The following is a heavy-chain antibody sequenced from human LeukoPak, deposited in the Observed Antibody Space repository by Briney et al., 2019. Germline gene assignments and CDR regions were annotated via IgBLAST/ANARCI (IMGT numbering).Heavy chain of an antibody. CDR3: ARALGYQPPFDY. V-gene: IGHV4-34*01. CDR1: GGSFSGYY. J-gene: IGHJ4*02. D-gene: IGHD2-2*01. CDR2: INHSGST. Sequence: PSETLSLTCAVYGGSFSGYYWSWIRQPPGKGLEWIGEINHSGSTNCNPSLKSRVTISVDTSKNQFSLKLSSVTAADTAVYYCARALGYQPPFDYWGQGTLVTVSS.